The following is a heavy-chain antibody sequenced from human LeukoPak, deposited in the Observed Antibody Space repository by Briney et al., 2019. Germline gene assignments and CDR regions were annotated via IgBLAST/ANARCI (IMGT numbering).Heavy chain of an antibody. V-gene: IGHV4-59*12. CDR2: IYYSGST. J-gene: IGHJ5*02. CDR1: GGSISSYY. Sequence: SETLSLTCTVSGGSISSYYWSWIRQPPGKGLEWIGYIYYSGSTNYNPSLKSRVTISVDTSKNQFSLKLSSVTAADTAVYYCATGPNSGSYYGWFDPWGQGTLVTVSS. D-gene: IGHD1-26*01. CDR3: ATGPNSGSYYGWFDP.